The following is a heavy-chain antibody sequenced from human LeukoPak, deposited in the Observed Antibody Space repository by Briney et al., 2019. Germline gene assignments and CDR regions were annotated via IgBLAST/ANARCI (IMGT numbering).Heavy chain of an antibody. CDR2: TYYRSKWYN. CDR1: GDSVSSNSAA. Sequence: SQTLSLTCAISGDSVSSNSAAWNWIRQSPSRGLEWLGRTYYRSKWYNDYAVSVKSRITLNPDTSKNQFSLQLNSVTPEDTAVYYCAREIFRGYYDSSGYYLGKYYFDYWGQGTLVTVSS. J-gene: IGHJ4*02. D-gene: IGHD3-22*01. V-gene: IGHV6-1*01. CDR3: AREIFRGYYDSSGYYLGKYYFDY.